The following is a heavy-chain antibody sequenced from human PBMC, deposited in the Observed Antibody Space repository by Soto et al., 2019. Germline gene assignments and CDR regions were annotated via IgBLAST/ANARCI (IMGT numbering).Heavy chain of an antibody. CDR2: MNPNSGNT. J-gene: IGHJ3*01. Sequence: ASVKVSCKASGYTFTSYDINWVRQATGQGLEWMGWMNPNSGNTGYAQKFQGRVTMTRNTSISTAYMELSSLRSEDTAVYYCARPWDYYDSSRPPPFAFDLWGEAIMDIVS. D-gene: IGHD3-22*01. CDR3: ARPWDYYDSSRPPPFAFDL. V-gene: IGHV1-8*01. CDR1: GYTFTSYD.